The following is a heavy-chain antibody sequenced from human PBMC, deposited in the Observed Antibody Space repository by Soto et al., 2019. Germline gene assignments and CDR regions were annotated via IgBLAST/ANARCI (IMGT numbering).Heavy chain of an antibody. J-gene: IGHJ6*02. CDR1: GFAFSTYA. CDR2: ISGSGGSS. CDR3: AKVTKRAAAGRYEYYKYGMDV. V-gene: IGHV3-23*01. D-gene: IGHD6-13*01. Sequence: GASLRLSCAAAGFAFSTYAMTWVPQAPGKGLEWVSVISGSGGSSYYAASVKGRFTISRDNSKNTLFLQMNGLRAEDTAVYYCAKVTKRAAAGRYEYYKYGMDVWGQGTTVTVSS.